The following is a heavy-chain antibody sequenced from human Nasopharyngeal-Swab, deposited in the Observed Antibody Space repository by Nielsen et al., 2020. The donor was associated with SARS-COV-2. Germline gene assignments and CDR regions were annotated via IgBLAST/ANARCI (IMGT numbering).Heavy chain of an antibody. Sequence: ASVKVSCKASGYIFTNYYMHWVRQAPGQGLEWMGIINPTGGSTTFAQKFQGRVMMTRDTSTSTLYMELRGLRSEDTAVYYCTRDQGGGDPYDSWGQGTLVTVSS. D-gene: IGHD2-21*02. CDR2: INPTGGST. CDR3: TRDQGGGDPYDS. V-gene: IGHV1-46*01. J-gene: IGHJ4*02. CDR1: GYIFTNYY.